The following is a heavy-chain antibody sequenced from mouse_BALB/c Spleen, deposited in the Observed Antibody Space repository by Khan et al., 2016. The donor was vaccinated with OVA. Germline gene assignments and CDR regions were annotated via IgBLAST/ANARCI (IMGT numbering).Heavy chain of an antibody. Sequence: EVQLQESGPGLVKPSQSLSLTCTVTGYSITSDYAWDWLRQFPGNKLEWMGYISYGGSTSYNPSLKSRISITRDTSKNQFFLQLNSLTTEDTATYYCARKNYYGYAMDYWGQGTSVTVSS. V-gene: IGHV3-2*02. CDR1: GYSITSDYA. CDR2: ISYGGST. CDR3: ARKNYYGYAMDY. J-gene: IGHJ4*01. D-gene: IGHD1-1*01.